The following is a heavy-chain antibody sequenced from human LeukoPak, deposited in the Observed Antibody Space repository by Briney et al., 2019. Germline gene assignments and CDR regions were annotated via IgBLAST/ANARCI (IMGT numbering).Heavy chain of an antibody. CDR1: GYTFTSYY. Sequence: ASVKVSCKASGYTFTSYYMHWVRQAPGQGLEWMGIINPSGGSTSYALKFQGRVTMTRDTSTSTVYMELSSLRSEDTAVYYCARGEWLRLGYYYYGMDVWGQGTTVTVSS. D-gene: IGHD5-12*01. CDR2: INPSGGST. V-gene: IGHV1-46*01. J-gene: IGHJ6*02. CDR3: ARGEWLRLGYYYYGMDV.